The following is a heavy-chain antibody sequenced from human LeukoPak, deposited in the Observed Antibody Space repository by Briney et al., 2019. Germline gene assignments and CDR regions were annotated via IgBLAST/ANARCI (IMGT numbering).Heavy chain of an antibody. D-gene: IGHD1-26*01. CDR3: ARDQDGVGTTIDL. J-gene: IGHJ5*02. CDR1: GFNFSPYW. Sequence: GGSLRLSCAASGFNFSPYWMHWVRQAPGRGPVWVSRISSDGTSTWYAESVKGRFTISRDNARNTVSLQMNSLRAEDTALYYCARDQDGVGTTIDLWGQGTLVTVSS. CDR2: ISSDGTST. V-gene: IGHV3-74*01.